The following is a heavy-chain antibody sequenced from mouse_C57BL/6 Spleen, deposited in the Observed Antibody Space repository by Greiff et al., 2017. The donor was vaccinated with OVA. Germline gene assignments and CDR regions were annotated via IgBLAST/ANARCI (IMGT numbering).Heavy chain of an antibody. CDR1: GYTFTSYW. J-gene: IGHJ3*01. D-gene: IGHD2-2*01. V-gene: IGHV1-61*01. Sequence: QVQLKQPGAELVRPGSSVKLSCKASGYTFTSYWMDWVKQRPGQGLEWIGNIYPSDSETHYNQKFKDKATLTVDKSSSTAYMQLSRPTSEDSAVYYCARQWMVTTGGKAYWGQGTLVTVSA. CDR2: IYPSDSET. CDR3: ARQWMVTTGGKAY.